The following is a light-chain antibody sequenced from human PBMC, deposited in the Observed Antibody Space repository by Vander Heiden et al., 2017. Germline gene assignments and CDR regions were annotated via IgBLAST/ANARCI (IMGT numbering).Light chain of an antibody. Sequence: QSVLTQPPSASGTPGQRVIISCSGSSSNIGSNTLSWYQQLPGTAPKLLICTNNQRPSGVPDRFSGSKSGTSASLAISGLQSEDEADYYCAAWDDSLNVHYVFGTGTKVTVL. V-gene: IGLV1-44*01. CDR3: AAWDDSLNVHYV. CDR1: SSNIGSNT. CDR2: TNN. J-gene: IGLJ1*01.